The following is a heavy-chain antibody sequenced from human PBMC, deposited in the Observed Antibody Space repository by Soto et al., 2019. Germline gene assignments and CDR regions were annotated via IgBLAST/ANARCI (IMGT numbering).Heavy chain of an antibody. D-gene: IGHD3-22*01. CDR1: GGTFSSYA. J-gene: IGHJ4*02. Sequence: QVQLVQSGAEVKKPGSSVKVSCKASGGTFSSYAISWVRQAPGQGLAWMGGIIPIFGTANYAQKFQGRVTITADESTSTAYMELSSLRSEDTAVYYCARHDAYYYDSSGYSQFFDYWGQGTLVTVSS. CDR3: ARHDAYYYDSSGYSQFFDY. CDR2: IIPIFGTA. V-gene: IGHV1-69*01.